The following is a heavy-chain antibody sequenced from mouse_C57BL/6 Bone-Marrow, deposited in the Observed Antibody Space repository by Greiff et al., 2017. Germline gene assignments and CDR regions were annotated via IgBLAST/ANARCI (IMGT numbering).Heavy chain of an antibody. CDR2: INPSTGGT. D-gene: IGHD2-4*01. J-gene: IGHJ4*01. CDR1: GYSFTGYY. Sequence: VQLQQSGPELVKPGASVKISCKASGYSFTGYYMNWVKQSPEKSLEWIGEINPSTGGTTYNQKFKAKATLTVDKSSSTAYMQLKSLTSEDSAVYYCARSPSYYDYGFYAMDYWGQGTSVTVSS. CDR3: ARSPSYYDYGFYAMDY. V-gene: IGHV1-42*01.